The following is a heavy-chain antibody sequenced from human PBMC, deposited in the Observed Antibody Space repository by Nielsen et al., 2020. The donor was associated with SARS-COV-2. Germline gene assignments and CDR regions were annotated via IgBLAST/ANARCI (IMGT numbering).Heavy chain of an antibody. Sequence: SLKISCAASGFTFDDYAMHWVRQAPGKGLEWVSGISWNSGSIGYADSVKGRFTISRDNAKNSLYLQMNSLRAEDTALYYCVTDREGAEGFDYWGQGTLVTVSS. D-gene: IGHD1-26*01. J-gene: IGHJ4*02. CDR2: ISWNSGSI. CDR3: VTDREGAEGFDY. CDR1: GFTFDDYA. V-gene: IGHV3-9*01.